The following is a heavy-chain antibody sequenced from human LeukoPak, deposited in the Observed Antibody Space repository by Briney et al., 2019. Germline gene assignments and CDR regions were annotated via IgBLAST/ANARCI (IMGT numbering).Heavy chain of an antibody. CDR3: ASRGPLVPPLI. D-gene: IGHD2-2*01. V-gene: IGHV3-11*04. CDR2: ISSSGSTI. Sequence: PGGSLRLSCAASGCTVSDYYMSWIRQAPGKGLEWVSYISSSGSTIYYADSVKGRFTISRDNAKNSLYLQMNSLRAEDTAVYYCASRGPLVPPLIWGQGTMVTVSS. J-gene: IGHJ3*02. CDR1: GCTVSDYY.